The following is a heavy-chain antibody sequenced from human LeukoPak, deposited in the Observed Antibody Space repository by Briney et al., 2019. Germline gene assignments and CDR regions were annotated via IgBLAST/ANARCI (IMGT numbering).Heavy chain of an antibody. Sequence: SETLSLTCTVSGGSISSSSYCWGWIRQPQGKGLEWIVSIYYSGSTYDNPSLKSRVTISVDTSKNQFSLKLSSVTAADTAVYYCARRPLKYYDILTGSTPYYMDVGGKGTTVTVSS. D-gene: IGHD3-9*01. J-gene: IGHJ6*03. CDR1: GGSISSSSYC. CDR3: ARRPLKYYDILTGSTPYYMDV. CDR2: IYYSGST. V-gene: IGHV4-39*01.